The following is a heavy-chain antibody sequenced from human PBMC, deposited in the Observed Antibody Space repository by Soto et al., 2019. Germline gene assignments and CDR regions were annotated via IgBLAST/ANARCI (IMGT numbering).Heavy chain of an antibody. CDR1: GFNFTNQV. CDR3: AKTVGATKLEDY. CDR2: ISNSDDVG. Sequence: EVQVLESGGALVQPTGSLRLSCSASGFNFTNQVINWVRQAPGKGLEWVSSISNSDDVGFYADYVRGRFIVSRDISTNSVFLQMNFLRVEDTAIYYCAKTVGATKLEDYWGQGTLVTVSS. D-gene: IGHD1-26*01. J-gene: IGHJ4*02. V-gene: IGHV3-23*01.